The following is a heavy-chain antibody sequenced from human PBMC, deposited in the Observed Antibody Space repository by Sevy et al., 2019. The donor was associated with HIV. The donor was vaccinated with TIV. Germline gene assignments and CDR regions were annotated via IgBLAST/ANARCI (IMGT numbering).Heavy chain of an antibody. Sequence: GGSLRLSCAASGFGLNGNAMSWVRQAPGKGLEWVAAINGGDDPTLYGDSVKGRFTISRDSFKNILYLQMDSLRVEDTAVYYCAKDILGWAFDYWGHGTLVTVSS. CDR3: AKDILGWAFDY. V-gene: IGHV3-23*01. CDR1: GFGLNGNA. CDR2: INGGDDPT. J-gene: IGHJ4*01. D-gene: IGHD3-3*01.